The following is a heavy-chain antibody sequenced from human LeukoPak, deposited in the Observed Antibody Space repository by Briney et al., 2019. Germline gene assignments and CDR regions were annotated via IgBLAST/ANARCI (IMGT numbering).Heavy chain of an antibody. D-gene: IGHD3-9*01. V-gene: IGHV1-18*01. Sequence: GASVKVSCTASGYTFTSYGISWVRQAPGQGLEWMGWISAYNGNTNYAQKLQGRVTMTTDTSTSTAYMELRSLRSDDTAVYYCARDYPPRDYDILTGNFDYWGQGTLVTVSS. CDR2: ISAYNGNT. J-gene: IGHJ4*02. CDR1: GYTFTSYG. CDR3: ARDYPPRDYDILTGNFDY.